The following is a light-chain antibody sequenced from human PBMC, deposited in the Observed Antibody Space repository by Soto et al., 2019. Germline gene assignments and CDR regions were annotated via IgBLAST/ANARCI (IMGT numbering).Light chain of an antibody. CDR3: QHYHNWPPLT. J-gene: IGKJ4*01. V-gene: IGKV3-15*01. CDR1: QSVFSN. Sequence: EIVMTQSPAFLSVSPGERVILSCRASQSVFSNLAWYQQKPGQTPRLLIYSASARVTGIPARFSGSGSGTEFTLTISSLQSEDFAVYYCQHYHNWPPLTFGGGTKVEIK. CDR2: SAS.